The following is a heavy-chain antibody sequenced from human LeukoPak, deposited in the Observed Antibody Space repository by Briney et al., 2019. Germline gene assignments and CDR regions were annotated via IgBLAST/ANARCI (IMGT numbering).Heavy chain of an antibody. J-gene: IGHJ4*02. D-gene: IGHD5-12*01. V-gene: IGHV5-51*01. CDR3: ARLEGHGYNLPDY. Sequence: GESLQISCKGSGYSFTSYWIGWVRQLPGKGLGWMGIIYPGDSDTRYSPSFQGQVTISADKSISTAYLQWSSLKASDTAMYYCARLEGHGYNLPDYWGQGTLVTVSS. CDR1: GYSFTSYW. CDR2: IYPGDSDT.